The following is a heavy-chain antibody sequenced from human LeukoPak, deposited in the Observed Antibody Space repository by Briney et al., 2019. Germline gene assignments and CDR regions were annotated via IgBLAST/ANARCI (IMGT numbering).Heavy chain of an antibody. CDR2: IYPGDPDT. Sequence: GESLKISCKGSGYSFTSYWIGWVRQMPGKGLEWMGIIYPGDPDTRYSPSFQGQVTISADKSISTAYLQWSSLKASDTAMYYCARTDCSSTSCYGVYDAFDIWGQGTMVTVSS. V-gene: IGHV5-51*01. CDR3: ARTDCSSTSCYGVYDAFDI. CDR1: GYSFTSYW. J-gene: IGHJ3*02. D-gene: IGHD2-2*01.